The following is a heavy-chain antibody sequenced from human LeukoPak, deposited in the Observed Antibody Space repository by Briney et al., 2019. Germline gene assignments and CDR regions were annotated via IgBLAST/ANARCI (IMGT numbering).Heavy chain of an antibody. CDR3: ARDAGYSSSWIVDY. D-gene: IGHD6-13*01. CDR1: GYTYTRYR. J-gene: IGHJ4*02. Sequence: ASVTVSCQASGYTYTRYRMSWVRQAPGQGGAWVGWINAYNGNTNYAQKLQGRVRMTTDTSTSTAYMELRSLRSDDTAVYYCARDAGYSSSWIVDYWGQGTLVTVSS. V-gene: IGHV1-18*01. CDR2: INAYNGNT.